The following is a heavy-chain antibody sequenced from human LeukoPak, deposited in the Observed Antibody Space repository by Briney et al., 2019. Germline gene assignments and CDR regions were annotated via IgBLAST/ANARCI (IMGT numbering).Heavy chain of an antibody. D-gene: IGHD6-19*01. CDR1: GGTFSSYA. CDR2: IIPIFGTA. Sequence: SVKVSCKASGGTFSSYAISWVRQAPGQGLEWMGGIIPIFGTANYAQKFQGRVTITADESTSTAYMELSSLRSEDTAVYYCARDRRVAVAGTSPYWGQGTLVTVSS. J-gene: IGHJ4*02. CDR3: ARDRRVAVAGTSPY. V-gene: IGHV1-69*13.